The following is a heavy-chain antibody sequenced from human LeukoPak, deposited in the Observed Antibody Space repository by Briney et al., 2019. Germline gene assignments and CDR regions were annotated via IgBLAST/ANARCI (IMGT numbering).Heavy chain of an antibody. V-gene: IGHV3-21*04. CDR2: ISSSSSYI. CDR3: ARDPGLERLLGVAANAFDI. Sequence: GGSLRPSCAASGFTFSSYSMNWVRQAPGKGLEWVSSISSSSSYIYYADSVKGRFTISRDNAKDSLYLQMNSLRAEDTAVYYCARDPGLERLLGVAANAFDIWGQGTMVTVSS. J-gene: IGHJ3*02. CDR1: GFTFSSYS. D-gene: IGHD1-1*01.